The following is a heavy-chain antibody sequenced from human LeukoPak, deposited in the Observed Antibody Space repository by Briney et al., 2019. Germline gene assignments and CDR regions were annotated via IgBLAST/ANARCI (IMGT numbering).Heavy chain of an antibody. D-gene: IGHD6-19*01. Sequence: PGGSLRLSCAASGFTFSDYCIHWVRQAPGKGLEWVAVIRYDGINKYYADSVKGRFTISRDNSKNTLYLQMNSLRAEDTAVYYCARDPGSGWPGFDYWGQGTLVTVSS. CDR3: ARDPGSGWPGFDY. V-gene: IGHV3-33*01. CDR2: IRYDGINK. CDR1: GFTFSDYC. J-gene: IGHJ4*02.